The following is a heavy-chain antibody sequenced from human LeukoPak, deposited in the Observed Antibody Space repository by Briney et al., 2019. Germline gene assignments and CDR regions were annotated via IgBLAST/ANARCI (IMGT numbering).Heavy chain of an antibody. V-gene: IGHV3-9*01. J-gene: IGHJ6*04. Sequence: GRSLRLSCAASGFTFDDYAMHWVRQAPGKGLEWVSGISWNSGSIGYADSVKGRFTISRDNAKNSLYLQMNSLRAEDTALYYCAKEDVWGKGTTVTVSS. CDR1: GFTFDDYA. CDR2: ISWNSGSI. CDR3: AKEDV.